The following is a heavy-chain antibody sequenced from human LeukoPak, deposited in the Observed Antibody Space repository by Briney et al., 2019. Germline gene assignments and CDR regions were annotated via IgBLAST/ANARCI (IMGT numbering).Heavy chain of an antibody. CDR3: AKGRSITTVVTPSDY. CDR1: GFTFSSYG. Sequence: PGRSLRLSCAASGFTFSSYGMHWVRQAPGKGLEWVAAISYDGSNKYYADSVKGRFTISRDNSKNTLYLQMNSLRAEDTAVYYCAKGRSITTVVTPSDYWGQGTLVTVSS. CDR2: ISYDGSNK. D-gene: IGHD4-23*01. V-gene: IGHV3-30*18. J-gene: IGHJ4*02.